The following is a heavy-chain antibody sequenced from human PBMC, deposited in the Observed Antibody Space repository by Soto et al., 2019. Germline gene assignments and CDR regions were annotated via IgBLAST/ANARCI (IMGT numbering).Heavy chain of an antibody. Sequence: PGASLKMSCKGSGYSFTSYWMGWVRQMPGKGLEWMGIIYPGDSDTRYSPSFQGQVTISADKSISTAYLQWSSLKASDTAMYYCARQPLRGYYDNSGPFDPWGQGTLVTVFS. CDR3: ARQPLRGYYDNSGPFDP. D-gene: IGHD3-22*01. J-gene: IGHJ5*02. CDR2: IYPGDSDT. V-gene: IGHV5-51*01. CDR1: GYSFTSYW.